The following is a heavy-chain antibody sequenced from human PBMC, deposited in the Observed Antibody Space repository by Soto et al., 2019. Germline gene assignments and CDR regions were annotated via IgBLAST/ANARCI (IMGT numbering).Heavy chain of an antibody. D-gene: IGHD4-4*01. V-gene: IGHV4-59*01. CDR1: GGSISSYY. Sequence: TSETLSLTCTVSGGSISSYYWSWIRQPPGKGLEWIGYIYYSGSTNYNPSLKSRVTISVDTSKNQFSLKLSSVTAADTAVYYCARDLDGASSNYPAPYGMDVWGQGTTVTVSS. CDR2: IYYSGST. CDR3: ARDLDGASSNYPAPYGMDV. J-gene: IGHJ6*02.